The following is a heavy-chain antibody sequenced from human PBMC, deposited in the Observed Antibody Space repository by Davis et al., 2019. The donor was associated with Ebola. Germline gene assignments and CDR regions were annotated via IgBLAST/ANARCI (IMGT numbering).Heavy chain of an antibody. J-gene: IGHJ4*02. CDR1: GDSINNNNW. D-gene: IGHD7-27*01. CDR2: IHHSGST. CDR3: VRTAESTLVFDY. Sequence: PSETLSLTCVVSGDSINNNNWWNWVRQPPGKGLEWVGYIHHSGSTNYNPSLKSRLSMSVDVSKNQFSLELSSVTAADTAVYYCVRTAESTLVFDYWGQGALVTVSS. V-gene: IGHV4-4*02.